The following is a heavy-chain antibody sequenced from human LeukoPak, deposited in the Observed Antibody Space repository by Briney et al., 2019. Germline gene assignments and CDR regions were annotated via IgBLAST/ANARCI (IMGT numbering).Heavy chain of an antibody. D-gene: IGHD3-22*01. CDR3: ARAYYYDSSGYSWDY. V-gene: IGHV3-11*01. CDR2: ISSSGSTI. Sequence: GGSLRLSCAASGFTFSDYYMSWIRQAPGKGLEWVSYISSSGSTIYYADSVKGRFTISRDNAKNSLYLQMNSLRAEDTAVCYCARAYYYDSSGYSWDYWGQGTLVTVSS. CDR1: GFTFSDYY. J-gene: IGHJ4*02.